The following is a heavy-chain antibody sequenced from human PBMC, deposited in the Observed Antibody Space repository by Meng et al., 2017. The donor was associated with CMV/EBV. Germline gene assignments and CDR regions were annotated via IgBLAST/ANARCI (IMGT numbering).Heavy chain of an antibody. V-gene: IGHV3-7*01. CDR2: IKQDGSEK. CDR3: ARSSGPRYFQH. Sequence: GGSLRLSCAASGFTFSSYWMSWVRQALGKGLEWVANIKQDGSEKYYVDSVKGRFTISRDNAKNSLYLQMNSLRAEDTAVYYCARSSGPRYFQHWGQGTLVTVSS. CDR1: GFTFSSYW. J-gene: IGHJ1*01.